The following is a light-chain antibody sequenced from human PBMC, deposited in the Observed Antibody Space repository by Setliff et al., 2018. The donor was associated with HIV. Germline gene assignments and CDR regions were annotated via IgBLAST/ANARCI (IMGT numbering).Light chain of an antibody. CDR3: AAWDDSLSAYV. J-gene: IGLJ1*01. CDR1: SSNIGSNY. V-gene: IGLV1-47*01. CDR2: KNN. Sequence: QSVLTQPPSASGTPGQRVTISCSGSSSNIGSNYVYWYRQLPGTAPKLLIYKNNKRPSGVPDRFSGSKSGTSASLAIRGLRSEDEADYYCAAWDDSLSAYVFGTGTKVTVL.